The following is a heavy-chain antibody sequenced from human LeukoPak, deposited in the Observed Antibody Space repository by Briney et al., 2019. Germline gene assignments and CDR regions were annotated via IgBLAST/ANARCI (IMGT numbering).Heavy chain of an antibody. CDR1: GYTFTSYD. Sequence: VSVKVSCKASGYTFTSYDFNWVRQATGQRPKWMGWMSPNSGDTGYAQKFQDRVTMTRNTSISTAYMELSSLRSDDTAVYYCARGPPNWGYDYWGPGTLVTVSS. CDR3: ARGPPNWGYDY. CDR2: MSPNSGDT. J-gene: IGHJ4*02. V-gene: IGHV1-8*01. D-gene: IGHD7-27*01.